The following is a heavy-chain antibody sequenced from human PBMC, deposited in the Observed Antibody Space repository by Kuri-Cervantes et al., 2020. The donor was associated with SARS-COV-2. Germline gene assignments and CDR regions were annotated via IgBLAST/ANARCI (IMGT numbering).Heavy chain of an antibody. CDR1: GYSISSGYY. D-gene: IGHD1-7*01. Sequence: SQTLSLTCAVSGYSISSGYYWGWIRQPPGKGLEWIGRIYTSGSTNYNPSLKSRVTMSVDTSKNQFSLKLSSVTAADTAVYYCARGPYNWNYKKYYYYMDVWGKGTTVTVSS. CDR2: IYTSGST. J-gene: IGHJ6*03. CDR3: ARGPYNWNYKKYYYYMDV. V-gene: IGHV4-38-2*01.